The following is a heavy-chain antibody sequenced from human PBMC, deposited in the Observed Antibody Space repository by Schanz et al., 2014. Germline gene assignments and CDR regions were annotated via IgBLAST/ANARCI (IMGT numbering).Heavy chain of an antibody. V-gene: IGHV1-8*01. CDR2: MNPNSGNT. CDR1: GYNITSND. J-gene: IGHJ4*02. D-gene: IGHD6-19*01. CDR3: ARGGYSSGWYDRDIAHFGY. Sequence: QVHLVQSGAEVKKPGASVKVSCKASGYNITSNDVTWVRQATGQGLEWMGWMNPNSGNTGYAQKFQGRVTMTRNTSISTAYMELSSLRSEDTAVYYCARGGYSSGWYDRDIAHFGYWGQGTLVTVSS.